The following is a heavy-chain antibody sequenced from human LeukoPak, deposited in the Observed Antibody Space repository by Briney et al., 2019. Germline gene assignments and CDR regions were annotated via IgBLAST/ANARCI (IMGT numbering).Heavy chain of an antibody. CDR3: ARQSEGFDS. CDR1: GNSIRSYY. J-gene: IGHJ4*02. V-gene: IGHV4-59*08. Sequence: PSETLSLTCTVSGNSIRSYYWNWIRQPPGKGLEWIGYIYYSGTTSYNPSLRSRVTISVDMSKNQFSLRLTSVTAADTAVYYCARQSEGFDSWGQGTLVTASS. CDR2: IYYSGTT.